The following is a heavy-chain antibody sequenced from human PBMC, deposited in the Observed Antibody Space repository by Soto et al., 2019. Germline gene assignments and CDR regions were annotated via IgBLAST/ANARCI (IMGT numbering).Heavy chain of an antibody. V-gene: IGHV3-30*03. J-gene: IGHJ6*03. D-gene: IGHD3-10*01. CDR2: ISYDGSNK. CDR1: GFTFSSYG. Sequence: GGSLRLSCAASGFTFSSYGMHWVRQAPGKGLEWVAVISYDGSNKYYADSVKGRFTISRDNSKNTLYLQMNSLRAEDTAVYYCATKDDASVYGSGSQPPDYYYYMDVWGKGTTVTVSS. CDR3: ATKDDASVYGSGSQPPDYYYYMDV.